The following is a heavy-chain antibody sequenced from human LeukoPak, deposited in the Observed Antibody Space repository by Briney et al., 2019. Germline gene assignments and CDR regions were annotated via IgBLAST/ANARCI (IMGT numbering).Heavy chain of an antibody. V-gene: IGHV5-10-1*01. J-gene: IGHJ4*02. D-gene: IGHD5-18*01. CDR1: GYRFTDHW. Sequence: GESLKISCKGSGYRFTDHWISWVRQMPGKGLEWMGRIDPSDSYTNYSPSFQGHVTISADKSINTAYLQWSSLKASDTAMYYCARLGYSSGRDYGGQGTLVTVSS. CDR3: ARLGYSSGRDY. CDR2: IDPSDSYT.